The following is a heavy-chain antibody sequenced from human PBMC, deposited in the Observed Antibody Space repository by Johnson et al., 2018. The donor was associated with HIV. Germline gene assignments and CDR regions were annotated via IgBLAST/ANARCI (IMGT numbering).Heavy chain of an antibody. V-gene: IGHV3-7*01. CDR1: GFTVSSNS. Sequence: EVQLVESGGGVVQPGRSLRLSCAASGFTVSSNSMTWVRQAPGKGLEWVANIKQDGSEKYYVDSVKGRFTISRDNAKNSLYLQMNSLRAEDTAVYYCARGRPSGSHDAFDIWGQGTMVTVSS. CDR2: IKQDGSEK. J-gene: IGHJ3*02. CDR3: ARGRPSGSHDAFDI. D-gene: IGHD3-22*01.